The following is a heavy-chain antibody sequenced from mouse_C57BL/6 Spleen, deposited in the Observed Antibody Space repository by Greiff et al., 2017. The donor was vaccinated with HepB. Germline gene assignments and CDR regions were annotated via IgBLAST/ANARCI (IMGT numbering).Heavy chain of an antibody. V-gene: IGHV1-7*01. CDR2: INPSSGYT. CDR3: ARGPLYRYYAMDY. Sequence: QVQLQQSGAELAKPGASVKLSCKASGYTFTSYWMHWVKQRPGQGLEWIGYINPSSGYTKYNQKFKDKATLTADKSSSTAYMQLSSLTYEDAAVYYCARGPLYRYYAMDYWGQGTSVTVSS. J-gene: IGHJ4*01. CDR1: GYTFTSYW. D-gene: IGHD2-1*01.